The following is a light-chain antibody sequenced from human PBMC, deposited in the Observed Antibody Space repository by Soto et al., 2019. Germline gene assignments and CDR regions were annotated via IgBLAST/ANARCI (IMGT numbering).Light chain of an antibody. Sequence: QSALTQPASVSGSPGQSITISCTGTSSDVGGYNYVSWYQQHPGKAPKLMIYEVSNRPSGVSNRFSGSKSGNTASLTISGLQAEDEADYYFSSYTRSSTVVFGGGTKLTVL. V-gene: IGLV2-14*01. J-gene: IGLJ2*01. CDR2: EVS. CDR3: SSYTRSSTVV. CDR1: SSDVGGYNY.